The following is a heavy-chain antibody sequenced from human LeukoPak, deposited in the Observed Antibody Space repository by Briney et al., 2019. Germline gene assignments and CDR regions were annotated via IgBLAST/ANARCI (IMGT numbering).Heavy chain of an antibody. J-gene: IGHJ3*02. CDR2: IRYDGSDK. Sequence: GGSLRLSCAASGFIFTDYGMHWVRQAPGKGLEWLTFIRYDGSDKYYADSVKGRFTISRDNSKNTLYLQMNSLRAEDTAVYYCARDGPIWGQGTMVTVSS. CDR1: GFIFTDYG. V-gene: IGHV3-30*02. CDR3: ARDGPI.